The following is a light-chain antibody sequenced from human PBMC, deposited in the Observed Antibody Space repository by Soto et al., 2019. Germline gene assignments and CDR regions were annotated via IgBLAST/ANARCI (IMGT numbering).Light chain of an antibody. Sequence: DIQMTQSPSTLSASVGDRVTITCRASQSISGWLAWYQQKPGKAPKLLIFDASSLERGVPSRFSGSGSGTEFTLTITGLQPDDFATYYCQQYDTFSPWTFGQGTKVDIK. V-gene: IGKV1-5*01. CDR2: DAS. CDR1: QSISGW. J-gene: IGKJ1*01. CDR3: QQYDTFSPWT.